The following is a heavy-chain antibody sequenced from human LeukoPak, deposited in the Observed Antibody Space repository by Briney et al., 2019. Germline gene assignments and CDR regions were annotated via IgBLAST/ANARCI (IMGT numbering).Heavy chain of an antibody. D-gene: IGHD3/OR15-3a*01. CDR2: IIPNFGTA. Sequence: SVKVSCKASGGTFSSYAISWVRQAPGQGLEWMGGIIPNFGTANYAQKFQGRVTITADESTSTAYMELSSLRSEDTAVYYCARTPGTVYYYYGMAVWGQGTTVTVSS. CDR1: GGTFSSYA. J-gene: IGHJ6*02. V-gene: IGHV1-69*13. CDR3: ARTPGTVYYYYGMAV.